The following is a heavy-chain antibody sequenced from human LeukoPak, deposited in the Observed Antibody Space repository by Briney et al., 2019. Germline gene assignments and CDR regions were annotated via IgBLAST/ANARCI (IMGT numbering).Heavy chain of an antibody. CDR3: ARAEDIVATIHLKI. CDR1: GFTFSSYS. CDR2: ISSSSSYI. Sequence: PGGSLRLSCAASGFTFSSYSMNWVRQALGKGLEWVSSISSSSSYIYYADSVKGRFTISRDNAKNSLYLQMNSLRAEDTAVYYCARAEDIVATIHLKIWGQGTMVTVSS. J-gene: IGHJ3*02. D-gene: IGHD5-12*01. V-gene: IGHV3-21*01.